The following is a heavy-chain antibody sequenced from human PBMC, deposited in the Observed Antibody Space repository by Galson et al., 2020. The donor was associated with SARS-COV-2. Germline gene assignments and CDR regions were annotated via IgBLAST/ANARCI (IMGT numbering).Heavy chain of an antibody. J-gene: IGHJ2*01. V-gene: IGHV4-38-2*02. D-gene: IGHD3-22*01. CDR2: VYPSGTT. CDR1: GYSVSTTNY. Sequence: SETLSLTCTVSGYSVSTTNYWGWVRQPPGRGLEWIGSVYPSGTTYYNPSLKSRVTISVDTSKNQFSLRLDSVTAAVTALYYCVRQGVNMIVLVTVPGWYFDLWGCGTLVTVSS. CDR3: VRQGVNMIVLVTVPGWYFDL.